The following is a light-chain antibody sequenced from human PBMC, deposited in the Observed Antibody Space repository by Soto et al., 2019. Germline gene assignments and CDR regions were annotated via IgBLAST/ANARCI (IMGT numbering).Light chain of an antibody. J-gene: IGKJ1*01. Sequence: EIVLMHSPGTLSLSPGERATLSFSSSQSVSSSSLAWYQQKRGQAPRLLIHDASSRATGIPDRFSGSGSGTDFTLTISRLEPEDFAVYYCQQYGGSPRTFGQGTKVDIK. V-gene: IGKV3-20*01. CDR2: DAS. CDR3: QQYGGSPRT. CDR1: QSVSSSS.